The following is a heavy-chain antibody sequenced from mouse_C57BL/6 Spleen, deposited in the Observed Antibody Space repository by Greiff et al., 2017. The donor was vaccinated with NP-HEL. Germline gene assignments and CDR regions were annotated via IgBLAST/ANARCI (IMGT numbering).Heavy chain of an antibody. J-gene: IGHJ2*01. D-gene: IGHD1-1*01. CDR2: ISDGGSYT. CDR1: GFTFSSYA. Sequence: EVKVVESGGGLVKPGGSLKLSCAASGFTFSSYAMSWVRQTPEKRLEWVATISDGGSYTYYPDNVKGRFTISRDNAKNNLYLQMSHLKSEDTAMYYCARETTFFDYWGQGTTLTVSS. V-gene: IGHV5-4*01. CDR3: ARETTFFDY.